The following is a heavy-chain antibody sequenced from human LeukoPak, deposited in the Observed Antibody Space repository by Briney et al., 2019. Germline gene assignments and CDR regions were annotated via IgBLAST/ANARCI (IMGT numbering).Heavy chain of an antibody. J-gene: IGHJ4*02. CDR1: GFTFSSYA. V-gene: IGHV3-23*01. CDR3: AKDRELVAQFDY. D-gene: IGHD2-8*02. Sequence: GGALRLSCAASGFTFSSYAMSWVRQAPGRGREWVSAISGSGGSTYYADSVKGRFTISRDNSKNTLYLQMNSLRAEDTAVYYCAKDRELVAQFDYWGQGTLVTVSS. CDR2: ISGSGGST.